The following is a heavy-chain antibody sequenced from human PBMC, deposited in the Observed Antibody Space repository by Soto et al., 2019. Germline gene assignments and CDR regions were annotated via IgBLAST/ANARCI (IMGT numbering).Heavy chain of an antibody. CDR3: AKIPHSSSWYLDAFDI. J-gene: IGHJ3*02. Sequence: EVQLLESGGGLVQPGGSLRLSCAASGFTFSSYAMSWVRQAPGKGLEWVSAISCSGGSTYYADSVKGRFTISRDNSKNTLYLQMNSLRAEDTAVYYCAKIPHSSSWYLDAFDIWGQGTMVTVSS. V-gene: IGHV3-23*01. D-gene: IGHD6-13*01. CDR1: GFTFSSYA. CDR2: ISCSGGST.